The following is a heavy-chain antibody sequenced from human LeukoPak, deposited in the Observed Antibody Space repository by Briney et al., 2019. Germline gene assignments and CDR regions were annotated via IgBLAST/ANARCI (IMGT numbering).Heavy chain of an antibody. Sequence: GGSLRLSCVASGFTFSNYWMHWVRQVAGKGLVWVSRISPDGTWTNYADSGRGRFTISRDNAKNSLYLQMNSLRAEDTAVYYCARVGYYGSGPRDFDYWGQGTLVTVSS. CDR3: ARVGYYGSGPRDFDY. V-gene: IGHV3-74*01. J-gene: IGHJ4*02. CDR1: GFTFSNYW. CDR2: ISPDGTWT. D-gene: IGHD3-10*01.